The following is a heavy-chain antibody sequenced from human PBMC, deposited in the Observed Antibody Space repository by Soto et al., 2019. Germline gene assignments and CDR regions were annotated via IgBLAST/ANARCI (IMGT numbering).Heavy chain of an antibody. J-gene: IGHJ6*02. D-gene: IGHD6-13*01. Sequence: EVQLVESGGGLVQPGGSLRLSCAASGFTFSDHYMDWVRQAPGKGLEWVGRIRNKVNSYTTEYAASVKGRFTVSRDDSETSLYLQMNSLETEDTAVYYCARGSSRFQDQYYYYAMDVWGQGTMVTVCS. CDR3: ARGSSRFQDQYYYYAMDV. CDR1: GFTFSDHY. CDR2: IRNKVNSYTT. V-gene: IGHV3-72*01.